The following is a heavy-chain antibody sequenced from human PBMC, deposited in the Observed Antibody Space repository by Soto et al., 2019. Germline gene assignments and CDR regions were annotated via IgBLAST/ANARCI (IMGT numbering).Heavy chain of an antibody. D-gene: IGHD2-21*02. CDR2: MYNTGST. CDR1: GGSISSYY. CDR3: ARDLWGYCGTDCYPLVV. J-gene: IGHJ6*02. V-gene: IGHV4-59*01. Sequence: SETLSLTCTVSGGSISSYYWSWIRQPPGKGLEWIGYMYNTGSTIYNPSLKSRVTISVDTSKNQFSLKLNSVTAADTAVYYCARDLWGYCGTDCYPLVVWGQGTTVTVSS.